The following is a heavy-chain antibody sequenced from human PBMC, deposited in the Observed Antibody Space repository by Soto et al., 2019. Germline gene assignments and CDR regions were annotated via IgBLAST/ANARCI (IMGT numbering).Heavy chain of an antibody. CDR1: GCNFAGYW. Sequence: PGESLKICCKGSGCNFAGYWIAWVRQMPGKGLELMGIIYPSDSDTRYRPSFQGQVTISADKSISSAYLQWSSLRASDTAMYYCARGGVSTRTFDYWGQGTPVTVSS. CDR3: ARGGVSTRTFDY. J-gene: IGHJ4*02. D-gene: IGHD3-3*01. V-gene: IGHV5-51*01. CDR2: IYPSDSDT.